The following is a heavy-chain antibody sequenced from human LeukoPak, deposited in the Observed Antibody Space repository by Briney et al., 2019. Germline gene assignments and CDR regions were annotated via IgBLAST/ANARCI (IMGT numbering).Heavy chain of an antibody. Sequence: TPSETLSLTCSVSGGSISSHYWSWIRQPPGKGLEWIGYIYYSGSTKYNPSLKSRVTISVDTPKNQFSLKLSSVTAADTAVYYCARGGTTVTPGLLWFDPWGQGTLVTVSS. D-gene: IGHD4-17*01. V-gene: IGHV4-59*11. J-gene: IGHJ5*02. CDR3: ARGGTTVTPGLLWFDP. CDR2: IYYSGST. CDR1: GGSISSHY.